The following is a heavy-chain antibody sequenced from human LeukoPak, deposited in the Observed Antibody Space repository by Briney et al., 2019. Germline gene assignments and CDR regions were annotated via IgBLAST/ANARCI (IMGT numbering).Heavy chain of an antibody. J-gene: IGHJ4*02. CDR3: ARDLHGSGPYRYFDY. CDR1: GGSISSYY. CDR2: IYYRGST. Sequence: PSETLSLTCTVSGGSISSYYWSWIRQPPGKGLEWLGHIYYRGSTHYSPSLKSRLTISVDTSKNQFSLKLSSVTVADTAVYFCARDLHGSGPYRYFDYWGQGALVTVSS. D-gene: IGHD3-10*01. V-gene: IGHV4-30-4*01.